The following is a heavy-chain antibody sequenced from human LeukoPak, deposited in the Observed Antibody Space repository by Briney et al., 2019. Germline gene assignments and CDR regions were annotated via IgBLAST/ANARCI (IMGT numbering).Heavy chain of an antibody. CDR3: ARGGVTSVVDV. V-gene: IGHV1-18*01. Sequence: GASVKVSCKTSGYTFRNYGITWVRQIPGQGLEWMGWISPYNGNTNYAQKLQGRVTMTTDISTSTAYMELRSLTSDDTAVYYCARGGVTSVVDVWGKGTTVTISS. J-gene: IGHJ6*04. CDR2: ISPYNGNT. D-gene: IGHD4-23*01. CDR1: GYTFRNYG.